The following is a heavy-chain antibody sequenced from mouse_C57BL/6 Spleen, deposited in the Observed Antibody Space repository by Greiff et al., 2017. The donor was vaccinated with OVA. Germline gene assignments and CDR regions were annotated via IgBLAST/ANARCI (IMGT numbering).Heavy chain of an antibody. V-gene: IGHV1-75*01. CDR1: GYTFTDYY. J-gene: IGHJ2*01. CDR3: ASPYDGYRYYFDY. CDR2: IFPGSGST. D-gene: IGHD2-3*01. Sequence: QVQLKESGPELVKPGASVKISCKASGYTFTDYYINWVKQRPGQGLEWIGWIFPGSGSTYYNEKFKGKATLTVDKSSSTAYMLLSSLTSEDSAVYFCASPYDGYRYYFDYGGQGTTLTVSS.